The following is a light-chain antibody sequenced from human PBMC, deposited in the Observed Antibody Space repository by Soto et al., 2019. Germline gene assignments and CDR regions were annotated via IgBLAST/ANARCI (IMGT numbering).Light chain of an antibody. CDR1: SGYSNYK. Sequence: QLVLTQPPSASASLGASVTLTCTLSSGYSNYKVDWYQQRPGKGPRFVMRVGTGGIVGSKGDGIPDHFSVLGSGLNRYLTIKNIQEEDESDYHCGADHGSGSNFVYVFGTGTKLTVL. CDR2: VGTGGIVG. V-gene: IGLV9-49*01. J-gene: IGLJ1*01. CDR3: GADHGSGSNFVYV.